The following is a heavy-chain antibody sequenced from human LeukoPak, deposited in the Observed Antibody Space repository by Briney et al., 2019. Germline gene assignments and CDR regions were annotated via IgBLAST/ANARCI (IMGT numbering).Heavy chain of an antibody. CDR1: GGSMSSSHW. CDR3: ARDVGNTSEDY. D-gene: IGHD1-26*01. V-gene: IGHV4-4*02. CDR2: IYLSGST. Sequence: SETLSLTCAVSGGSMSSSHWWSWVRQPPGKGLEWIGEIYLSGSTNYNPSLKSRVTIPVDKSKNQFSLKLSSVTAADTAVYYCARDVGNTSEDYWGQGTLVTVSS. J-gene: IGHJ4*02.